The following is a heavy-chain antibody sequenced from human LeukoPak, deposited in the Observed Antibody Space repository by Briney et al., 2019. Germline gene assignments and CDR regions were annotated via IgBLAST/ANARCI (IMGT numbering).Heavy chain of an antibody. CDR1: GYTFTSYD. Sequence: ASVKVSCKASGYTFTSYDVSWVRQAPGQGLEWMGWISAYNGNTNYARKLQGRVTMTTDTSTSTAYMELRSLRSDDTAVYYCAREDCSGGSCYPGGYWGQGTLVTVSS. J-gene: IGHJ4*02. V-gene: IGHV1-18*01. D-gene: IGHD2-15*01. CDR2: ISAYNGNT. CDR3: AREDCSGGSCYPGGY.